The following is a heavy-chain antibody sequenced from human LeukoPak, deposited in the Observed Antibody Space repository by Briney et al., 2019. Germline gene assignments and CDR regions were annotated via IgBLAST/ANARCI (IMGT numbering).Heavy chain of an antibody. CDR2: IWYDGSNK. V-gene: IGHV3-33*01. D-gene: IGHD2-2*01. Sequence: GGSLRLSCAASGFTFSSYGMHWVRQAPGKGLEGVAVIWYDGSNKYYADSVKGRFTISRDNSKNTLYLQMNSLRAEDTAVYYCARDSGGVVPAALLFWGQGTLVTVSS. CDR3: ARDSGGVVPAALLF. J-gene: IGHJ4*02. CDR1: GFTFSSYG.